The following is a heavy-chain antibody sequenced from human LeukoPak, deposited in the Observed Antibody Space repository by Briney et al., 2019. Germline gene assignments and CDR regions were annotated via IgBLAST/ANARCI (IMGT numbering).Heavy chain of an antibody. CDR2: INHSGST. J-gene: IGHJ3*02. D-gene: IGHD6-13*01. CDR1: GGSFSGYY. CDR3: ARQLGAAGDDAFDI. Sequence: SETLSLTCAVYGGSFSGYYWSWIRQPPGKGLEWIGEINHSGSTNYNPSLKSRVTISVDTSKNQFSLKLSSVTAADTAVYYCARQLGAAGDDAFDIWGQGTMVTVSS. V-gene: IGHV4-34*01.